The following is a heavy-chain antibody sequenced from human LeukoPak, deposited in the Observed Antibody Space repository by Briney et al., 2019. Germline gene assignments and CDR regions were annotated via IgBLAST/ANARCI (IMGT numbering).Heavy chain of an antibody. D-gene: IGHD3-16*01. CDR1: GGSFSGYH. J-gene: IGHJ6*03. CDR2: VKHSGST. V-gene: IGHV4-34*01. Sequence: PSETLSLTCAVYGGSFSGYHWSWIRQPPGKGLEWIGEVKHSGSTNYNPSLKSRVTISVDTSKNQFSLKLTSMTAADTAVYYCARERWGKTTPDDDYFYYYMDVWGKGTTVTVSS. CDR3: ARERWGKTTPDDDYFYYYMDV.